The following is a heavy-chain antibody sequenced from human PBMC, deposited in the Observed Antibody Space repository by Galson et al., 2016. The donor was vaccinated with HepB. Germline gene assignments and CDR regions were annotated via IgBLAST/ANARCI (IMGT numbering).Heavy chain of an antibody. CDR1: GYSFADNY. CDR2: INPNNGGT. J-gene: IGHJ4*02. Sequence: SVKVSCKASGYSFADNYIHWVRQAPGQGLEWMGWINPNNGGTGTAQRFRGWLTMTRDTSITTAYMELSRLESGDTAVYFCARSPRNWGLASFDYWGQGALVTVSS. D-gene: IGHD7-27*01. CDR3: ARSPRNWGLASFDY. V-gene: IGHV1-2*04.